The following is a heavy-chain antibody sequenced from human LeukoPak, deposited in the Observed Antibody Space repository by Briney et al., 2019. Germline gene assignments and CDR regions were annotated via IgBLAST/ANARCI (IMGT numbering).Heavy chain of an antibody. CDR1: GGSFSGYY. J-gene: IGHJ5*02. D-gene: IGHD5-24*01. CDR3: AREGGEMATINWFDP. Sequence: SETLSLTCAVYGGSFSGYYWSWIRQPPGKGREWIGEINHSGSTNYNPSLKSRVTISVDTSKNQFSLKLSSVTAADTAVYYCAREGGEMATINWFDPWGQGTLVTVSS. V-gene: IGHV4-34*01. CDR2: INHSGST.